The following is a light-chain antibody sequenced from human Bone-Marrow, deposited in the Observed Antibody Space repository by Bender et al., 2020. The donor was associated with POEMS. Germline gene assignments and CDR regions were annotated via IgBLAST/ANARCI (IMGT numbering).Light chain of an antibody. CDR3: QVWDNDSDHFV. CDR2: DDR. V-gene: IGLV3-21*02. J-gene: IGLJ1*01. CDR1: NIGRKG. Sequence: SYLLTQPPSVSLAPGQTATIDCGGDNIGRKGVHWYQQKPRQAPVLVVYDDRDRLSGIPERIAGSNSGNTATLTISSVEAGDEADYYCQVWDNDSDHFVFGSGTKVTVL.